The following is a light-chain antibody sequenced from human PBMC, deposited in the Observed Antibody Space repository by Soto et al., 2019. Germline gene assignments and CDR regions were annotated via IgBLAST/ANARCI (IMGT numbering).Light chain of an antibody. CDR2: EVS. J-gene: IGLJ1*01. Sequence: QSVLTQPASVSGSPGQSITISCTGTSSDVGGYNYVSWYQQHPGKAPKLMIYEVSNRPSGVSNRFSGSKSGNTASLTISGLQAEDEADYYCCSYAGSIYVFGTGTKVTVL. CDR1: SSDVGGYNY. V-gene: IGLV2-14*01. CDR3: CSYAGSIYV.